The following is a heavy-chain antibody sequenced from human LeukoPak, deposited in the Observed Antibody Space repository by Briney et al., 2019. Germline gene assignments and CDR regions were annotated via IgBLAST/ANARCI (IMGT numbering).Heavy chain of an antibody. V-gene: IGHV3-48*02. Sequence: GSLRLSCAASGCTFSGYSMNWVRQPPGKGRQWVLYISSSSTTIYYADSVTGRFTISRDNAKKSLFLQINSPRDEDTSVYYCARAVTVVTRGGLVVDYWGQRTLVTVSS. CDR1: GCTFSGYS. CDR2: ISSSSTTI. J-gene: IGHJ4*02. D-gene: IGHD2-21*02. CDR3: ARAVTVVTRGGLVVDY.